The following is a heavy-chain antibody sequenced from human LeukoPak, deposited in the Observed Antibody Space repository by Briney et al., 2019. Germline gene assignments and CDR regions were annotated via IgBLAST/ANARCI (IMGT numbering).Heavy chain of an antibody. V-gene: IGHV1-2*02. CDR2: INPNSGGT. J-gene: IGHJ4*02. CDR1: GYTFTGYY. D-gene: IGHD3-10*01. CDR3: ARDLEGYHYGSGNYPQ. Sequence: ASVKVSCKASGYTFTGYYIHRLRQAPGQGLEWMGFINPNSGGTNYAQKFQGRVTMTRDTSISTAYMELSSLTSDDTAAYYCARDLEGYHYGSGNYPQWGQGTLITVSS.